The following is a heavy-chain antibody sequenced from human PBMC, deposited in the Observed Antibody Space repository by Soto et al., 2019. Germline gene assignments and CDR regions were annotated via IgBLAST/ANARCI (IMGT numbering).Heavy chain of an antibody. D-gene: IGHD3-22*01. V-gene: IGHV2-5*01. CDR1: GFSLSTSGVG. CDR3: AHVDSSGNYSSRWIGFDH. Sequence: SGPTLVNPTQTLTLTCTFSGFSLSTSGVGVGWIRQPPGKSLECLALIYWNDDKRYSPSLKSRLTITKDTSKNQVVLTMTNMDPVDTATYYCAHVDSSGNYSSRWIGFDHWGKGNLVTV. J-gene: IGHJ4*01. CDR2: IYWNDDK.